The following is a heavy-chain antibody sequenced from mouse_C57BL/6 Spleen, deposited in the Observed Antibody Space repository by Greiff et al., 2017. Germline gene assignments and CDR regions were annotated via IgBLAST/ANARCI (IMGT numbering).Heavy chain of an antibody. D-gene: IGHD1-1*01. V-gene: IGHV1-69*01. Sequence: QVQLQQPGAELVMPGASVKLSCKASGYTFTSYWMHWVKQRPGQGLEWIGEIDPSDSYTNYNQKFKGKSTLTVDKSTSTAYMQLSSLTSDDSAVYYCARFYYGSSYWYFDVWGTGTTVTVSS. CDR2: IDPSDSYT. CDR1: GYTFTSYW. CDR3: ARFYYGSSYWYFDV. J-gene: IGHJ1*03.